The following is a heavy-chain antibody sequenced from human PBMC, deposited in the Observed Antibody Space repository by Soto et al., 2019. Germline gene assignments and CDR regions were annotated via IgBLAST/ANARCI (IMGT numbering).Heavy chain of an antibody. Sequence: SETLSLTCAVYGGSFSGYYWSWIRQPPGKGLEWIGEINHSGSTNYNPSLKSRVTISVDTSKNQFSLKLSSVAAADTAVYYCASSCCGGSCYSNFDYWGQGTLVTVSS. J-gene: IGHJ4*02. CDR3: ASSCCGGSCYSNFDY. V-gene: IGHV4-34*01. CDR2: INHSGST. D-gene: IGHD2-15*01. CDR1: GGSFSGYY.